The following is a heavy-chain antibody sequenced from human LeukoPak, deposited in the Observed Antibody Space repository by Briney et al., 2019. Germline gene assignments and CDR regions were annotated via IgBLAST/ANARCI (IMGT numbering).Heavy chain of an antibody. V-gene: IGHV3-7*05. CDR2: IKQDGSEK. D-gene: IGHD6-6*01. CDR1: GFTFRSFW. Sequence: HPGGSLGLSCAAPGFTFRSFWMTWVRQAPGKGLEWVANIKQDGSEKYYVDSVKGRFTISRDNGNNSLYLQMNSLRAEDTAVYYCARGGSSAYWGQGTLVTVSS. CDR3: ARGGSSAY. J-gene: IGHJ4*02.